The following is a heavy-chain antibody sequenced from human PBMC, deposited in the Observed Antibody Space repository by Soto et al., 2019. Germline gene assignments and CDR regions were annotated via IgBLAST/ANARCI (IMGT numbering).Heavy chain of an antibody. CDR3: AAGGGLPRYY. CDR2: ISSIGST. Sequence: SETLSLTCTVSGGSISSGGYYWSWIRQFPGKGLEWIGYISSIGSTYYNPSLGSRLSMSVDTSKDQFSLRLTSVTAADTAVYYCAAGGGLPRYYWGQGTLVTVS. J-gene: IGHJ4*02. CDR1: GGSISSGGYY. V-gene: IGHV4-31*03. D-gene: IGHD5-12*01.